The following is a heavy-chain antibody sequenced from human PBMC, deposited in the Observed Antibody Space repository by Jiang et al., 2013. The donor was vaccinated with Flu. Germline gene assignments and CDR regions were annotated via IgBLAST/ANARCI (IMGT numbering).Heavy chain of an antibody. V-gene: IGHV3-30-3*01. CDR3: ASTVLWSGYY. CDR1: GFTFSSYA. CDR2: ISYDGSNK. Sequence: VQLLESGGGVVQPGRSLRLSCAASGFTFSSYAMHWVRQAPGKGLEWVAVISYDGSNKYYADSVKGRFTISRDNSKNTLYLQMNSLRAEDTAVYYCASTVLWSGYYWGQGTLVTVSS. D-gene: IGHD3-3*01. J-gene: IGHJ4*02.